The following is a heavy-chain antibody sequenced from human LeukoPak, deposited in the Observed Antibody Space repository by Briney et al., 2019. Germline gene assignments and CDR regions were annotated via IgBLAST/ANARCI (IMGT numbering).Heavy chain of an antibody. CDR2: IYYSGST. J-gene: IGHJ3*02. D-gene: IGHD6-13*01. CDR1: GGSISSSSYY. CDR3: ARHRAAAGSAGAFDI. Sequence: MPSETLSLTCTVSGGSISSSSYYWGWIRQPPGKGLEWIGSIYYSGSTYYIPSLKSRVTISVDTSKNQFSLKLSSVTAADTAVYYCARHRAAAGSAGAFDIWGQGTMVTVSS. V-gene: IGHV4-39*01.